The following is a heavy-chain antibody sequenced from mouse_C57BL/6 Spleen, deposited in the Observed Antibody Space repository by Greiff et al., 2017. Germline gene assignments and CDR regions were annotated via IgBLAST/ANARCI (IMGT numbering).Heavy chain of an antibody. J-gene: IGHJ4*01. V-gene: IGHV1-64*01. CDR2: IHPNSGST. CDR1: GYTFTSYW. D-gene: IGHD2-2*01. Sequence: QVQLQQPGAELVKPGASVKLSCKASGYTFTSYWMHWVKQRPGQGLEWIGMIHPNSGSTNYNEKFKSKATLTVDKSSSTAYMQLSSLTSEDSAVYYCARGDGYDSAMDYWGQGTSVTVSS. CDR3: ARGDGYDSAMDY.